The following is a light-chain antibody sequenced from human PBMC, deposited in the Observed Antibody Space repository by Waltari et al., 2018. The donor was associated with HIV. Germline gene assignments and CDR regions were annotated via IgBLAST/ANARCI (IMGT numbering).Light chain of an antibody. CDR3: QQTYSTPPYT. CDR1: QNIANY. V-gene: IGKV1-39*01. Sequence: DIQMTQSPSALSASVGDRVTITCRSSQNIANYVNWYRQKVGEAPKPLVFAATTLQSGVQSRFSASGSGTEFTLTIASLEPEDFAMYFCQQTYSTPPYTFGQGTK. J-gene: IGKJ2*01. CDR2: AAT.